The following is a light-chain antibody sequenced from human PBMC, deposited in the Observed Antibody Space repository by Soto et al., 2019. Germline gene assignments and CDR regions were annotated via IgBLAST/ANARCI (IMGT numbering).Light chain of an antibody. V-gene: IGKV3-20*01. CDR1: QSVSSSY. J-gene: IGKJ2*01. Sequence: EIVLTQSPGTLSLSRGDRATLSCRASQSVSSSYLAWYQQKPGQAPRLLIYGASSRATGIPDRFSGSGSGTDFTLTISRLEPEDGALYYCQQYGLSPRMYTFCQGPKVDI. CDR3: QQYGLSPRMYT. CDR2: GAS.